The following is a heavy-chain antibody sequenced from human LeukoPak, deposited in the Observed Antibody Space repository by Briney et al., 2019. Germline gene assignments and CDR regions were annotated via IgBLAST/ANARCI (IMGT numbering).Heavy chain of an antibody. CDR2: INHSGST. CDR1: GGSFSGYY. Sequence: SETLSLTCAVYGGSFSGYYWSWIRQPPGKGLEWIGEINHSGSTNYNPSLKSRVTISVDTSKNQFSLKLSSVTAADTAVYYCARDNVPYSRSWFFDYWGQGALVTVSS. J-gene: IGHJ4*02. CDR3: ARDNVPYSRSWFFDY. V-gene: IGHV4-34*01. D-gene: IGHD6-13*01.